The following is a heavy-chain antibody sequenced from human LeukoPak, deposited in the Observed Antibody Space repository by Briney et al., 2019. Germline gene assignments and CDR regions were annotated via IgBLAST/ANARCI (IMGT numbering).Heavy chain of an antibody. J-gene: IGHJ5*02. Sequence: SETLSLTCNLSGCSITSHYWSWIRQPPGKGLEWIEYIYYSWSTNYNPCLKSRVTISVDTSQKQVSLKLSSVTAAHTAVYYCARVCGTTYSWFDPWGEGTLVTVSS. CDR3: ARVCGTTYSWFDP. CDR2: IYYSWST. D-gene: IGHD4-17*01. V-gene: IGHV4-59*11. CDR1: GCSITSHY.